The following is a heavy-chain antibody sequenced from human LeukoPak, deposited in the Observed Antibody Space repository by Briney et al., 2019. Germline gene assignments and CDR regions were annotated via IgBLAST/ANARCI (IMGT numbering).Heavy chain of an antibody. Sequence: GGSLRLSVAASGFTFDDYARTWVRQAPGRGLEWAPGISWNSGSIGYADSVKGRFTISRDNAKNSLYLQMNSLRAEDMALYYCAKSAYYDLDDYFDYWGQGTLVTVSS. CDR1: GFTFDDYA. D-gene: IGHD3-22*01. J-gene: IGHJ4*02. CDR3: AKSAYYDLDDYFDY. V-gene: IGHV3-9*03. CDR2: ISWNSGSI.